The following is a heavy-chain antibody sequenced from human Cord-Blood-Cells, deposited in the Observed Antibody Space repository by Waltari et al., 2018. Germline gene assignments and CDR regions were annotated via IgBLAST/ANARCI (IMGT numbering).Heavy chain of an antibody. V-gene: IGHV4-39*01. CDR3: ARHEGMWFDP. Sequence: QLQLQESGPGLVKPSETLSLTCTVSGGSISSSSYYWGWIRQPPGKGLEWIGSIYYSGGTYYNPSLKSRVTISVDTSKNQFALKRSSVTAADTAVYYCARHEGMWFDPWGQGTLVTVSS. CDR1: GGSISSSSYY. D-gene: IGHD3-10*01. J-gene: IGHJ5*02. CDR2: IYYSGGT.